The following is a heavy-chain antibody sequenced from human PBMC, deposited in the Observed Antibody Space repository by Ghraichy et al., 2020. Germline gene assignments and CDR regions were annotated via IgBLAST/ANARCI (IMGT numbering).Heavy chain of an antibody. Sequence: SETLSLTCTVSGGSISSSSYYWGWIRQPPGKGLEWIGSIYYSGSTYYNPSLKSRVTISVDTSKNQFSLKLSSVTAADTAVYYCARHGGITMIVVVVMGYFDLWGRGTLVTVSS. V-gene: IGHV4-39*01. J-gene: IGHJ2*01. CDR3: ARHGGITMIVVVVMGYFDL. CDR2: IYYSGST. D-gene: IGHD3-22*01. CDR1: GGSISSSSYY.